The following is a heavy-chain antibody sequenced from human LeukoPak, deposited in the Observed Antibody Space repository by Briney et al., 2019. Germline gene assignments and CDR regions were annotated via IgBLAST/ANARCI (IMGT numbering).Heavy chain of an antibody. CDR3: AASPGEVAVPFDY. CDR1: GFTFSTFA. Sequence: GGSLRLSCAASGFTFSTFAMTWVRQAPGKGLEWVSLISGSGGITYYADSVNGRFTISRDNSKNTLYLQMTSRRAEDTAVYYCAASPGEVAVPFDYWGQGTLVTVSS. CDR2: ISGSGGIT. J-gene: IGHJ4*02. D-gene: IGHD2-15*01. V-gene: IGHV3-23*01.